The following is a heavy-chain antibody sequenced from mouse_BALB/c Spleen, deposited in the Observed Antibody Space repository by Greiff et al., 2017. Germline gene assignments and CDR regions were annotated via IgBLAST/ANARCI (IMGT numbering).Heavy chain of an antibody. D-gene: IGHD2-1*01. CDR1: GFTFSSYA. J-gene: IGHJ3*01. CDR3: ARGEGNTWFAY. CDR2: ISSGGST. Sequence: EVKLMESGGGLVKPGGSLKLSCAASGFTFSSYAMSWVRQTPEKRLEWVASISSGGSTYYPDSVKGRFTISRDNARNILYLQMSSLRSEDTAMYYCARGEGNTWFAYWGQGTLVTVSA. V-gene: IGHV5-6-5*01.